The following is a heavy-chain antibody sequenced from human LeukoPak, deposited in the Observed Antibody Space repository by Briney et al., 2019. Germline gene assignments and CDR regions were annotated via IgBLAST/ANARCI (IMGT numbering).Heavy chain of an antibody. CDR3: ARDRVVGSAPFDP. CDR1: EYTFTNYA. CDR2: INVGNGYT. J-gene: IGHJ5*02. V-gene: IGHV1-3*01. Sequence: ASVKVSCKASEYTFTNYAIHWVRQAPGQSLGWMGWINVGNGYTKYSQRFQGRVTITRDTSASTIYMEVNSLRSEDTAVYYCARDRVVGSAPFDPWGQGTLVTVSS. D-gene: IGHD2-15*01.